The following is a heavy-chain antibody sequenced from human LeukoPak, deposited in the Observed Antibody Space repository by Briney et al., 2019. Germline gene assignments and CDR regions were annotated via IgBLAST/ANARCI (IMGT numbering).Heavy chain of an antibody. J-gene: IGHJ4*02. V-gene: IGHV1-2*02. CDR2: INPNSGGT. D-gene: IGHD3-22*01. CDR1: AYTFTGYF. Sequence: WASVTLSCKASAYTFTGYFMHWVRQAPGQGLEWMGWINPNSGGTNYAQKFQGRVTMTRDTSISTAYMELSRLRSDDTAVYYCARGRGVHDSHTYDYFDYWGQGSLVTVSS. CDR3: ARGRGVHDSHTYDYFDY.